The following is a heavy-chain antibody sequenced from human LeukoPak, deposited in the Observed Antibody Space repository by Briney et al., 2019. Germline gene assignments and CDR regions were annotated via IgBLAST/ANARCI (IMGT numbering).Heavy chain of an antibody. CDR3: TRTTGQRCFDC. D-gene: IGHD4-11*01. CDR2: ISSGDGTNI. V-gene: IGHV3-74*01. Sequence: GGSLRLSCAASGFTFSSYWMHWVRQAPGKGPVWISHISSGDGTNIGYADSVKGRFTLSRDNAKNTLYLQMNSLGVEDTAVYYCTRTTGQRCFDCWGQGTQVTVSS. J-gene: IGHJ4*02. CDR1: GFTFSSYW.